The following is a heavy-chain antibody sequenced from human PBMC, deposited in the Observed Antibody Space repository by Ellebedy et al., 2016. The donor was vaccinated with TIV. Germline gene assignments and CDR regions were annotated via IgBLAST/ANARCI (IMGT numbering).Heavy chain of an antibody. CDR3: AREGTMIRGIRNWFDP. CDR2: TFYRSKWYY. V-gene: IGHV6-1*01. J-gene: IGHJ5*02. D-gene: IGHD3-10*01. Sequence: SQTLSLTXAISGDSVSSDRAAWNWIRQSPSRGLEWLGRTFYRSKWYYDYAVSVRSRITINPDTSKNQFSLQLNSVTPEDTAVYYCAREGTMIRGIRNWFDPWGQGTLVIVSS. CDR1: GDSVSSDRAA.